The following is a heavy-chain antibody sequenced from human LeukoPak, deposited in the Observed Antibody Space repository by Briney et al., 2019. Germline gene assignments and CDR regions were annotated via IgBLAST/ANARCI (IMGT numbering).Heavy chain of an antibody. CDR2: INPNSGGA. J-gene: IGHJ3*02. CDR1: GYTFTGYY. D-gene: IGHD1-26*01. Sequence: GASVKVSCKASGYTFTGYYMHWVRQAPGQGLEWMGWINPNSGGANYAQKFQGWVTMTRDTSISTAYMELSRPRSDDTAVYYCASALVGAAAFDIWGQGTMVTVSS. CDR3: ASALVGAAAFDI. V-gene: IGHV1-2*04.